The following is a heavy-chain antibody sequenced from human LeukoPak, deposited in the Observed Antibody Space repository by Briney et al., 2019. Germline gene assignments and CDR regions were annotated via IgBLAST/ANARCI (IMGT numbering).Heavy chain of an antibody. D-gene: IGHD6-13*01. CDR1: GGSISSGSYY. V-gene: IGHV4-61*02. Sequence: SETLSLTCTVSGGSISSGSYYWSWIRQPAGKGLEWIGRIYTSGSTNYNPSLKSRVTISVDTSKNQFSLKLSSVTAADTAVYYCARIGKSIAAAGTNYYYYMDVWGKGTTVTVSS. CDR2: IYTSGST. CDR3: ARIGKSIAAAGTNYYYYMDV. J-gene: IGHJ6*03.